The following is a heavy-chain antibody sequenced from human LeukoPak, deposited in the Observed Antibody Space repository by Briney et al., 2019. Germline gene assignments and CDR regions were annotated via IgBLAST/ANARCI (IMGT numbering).Heavy chain of an antibody. CDR3: ARAHDSYYAFDI. CDR1: GYIFSNFFSSYG. V-gene: IGHV1-18*01. CDR2: ISPYNGNT. J-gene: IGHJ3*02. D-gene: IGHD3-22*01. Sequence: ASVTVSCKASGYIFSNFFSSYGITWVRQAPGQGLEWMGWISPYNGNTNYAQKLQGRVTMTTDTSTSTAYMELRSLRSDDTAVYYCARAHDSYYAFDIWGQGTMVTVSS.